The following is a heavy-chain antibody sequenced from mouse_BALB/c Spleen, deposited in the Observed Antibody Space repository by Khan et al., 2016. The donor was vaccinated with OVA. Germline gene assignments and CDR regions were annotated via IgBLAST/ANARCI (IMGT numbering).Heavy chain of an antibody. J-gene: IGHJ3*01. CDR2: ISSGGSYT. V-gene: IGHV5-6*01. CDR3: SRLAYYDASGGFAY. D-gene: IGHD1-1*01. CDR1: GFTFNTYG. Sequence: EVKLVESGGDLVKPGGSLKLSCAASGFTFNTYGMSWVRQTPDKRLEWVATISSGGSYTFYPDSVKGRFTIHRDNANNTLHLHMTGLKSDDTARYYCSRLAYYDASGGFAYWGQGTLVTVSA.